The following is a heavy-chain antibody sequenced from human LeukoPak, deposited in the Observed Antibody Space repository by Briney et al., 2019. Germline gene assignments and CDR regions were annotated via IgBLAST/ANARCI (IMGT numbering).Heavy chain of an antibody. CDR3: ARGVPGYSSGWGDY. V-gene: IGHV4-38-2*02. CDR1: GYSISSGYD. Sequence: SETLSLTCTVSGYSISSGYDWGWIRQPPGKGLEWIGSIYYRRTTYYNPSLKSRVTISVDTSKNQFSLRLNSMTAADTAVYYCARGVPGYSSGWGDYWGQGTLVTVSS. CDR2: IYYRRTT. D-gene: IGHD6-19*01. J-gene: IGHJ4*02.